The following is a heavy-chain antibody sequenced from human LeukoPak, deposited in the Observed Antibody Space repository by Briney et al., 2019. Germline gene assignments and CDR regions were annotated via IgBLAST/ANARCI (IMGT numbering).Heavy chain of an antibody. CDR2: LWYDGSNK. CDR1: GFTFSSYG. Sequence: PGGSLRLSCAASGFTFSSYGMHWVRQAPGKGLEWVAVLWYDGSNKYYVESVKGRFTISRDNSKNTLYLEMNSLRAEDTAVYYCARDRGYYYGMDVWGQGTTVIVSS. J-gene: IGHJ6*02. V-gene: IGHV3-33*01. CDR3: ARDRGYYYGMDV. D-gene: IGHD5-24*01.